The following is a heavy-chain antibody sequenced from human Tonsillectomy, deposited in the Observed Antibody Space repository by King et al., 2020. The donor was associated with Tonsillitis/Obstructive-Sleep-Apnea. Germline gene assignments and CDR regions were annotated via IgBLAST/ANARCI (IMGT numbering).Heavy chain of an antibody. J-gene: IGHJ4*02. V-gene: IGHV3-7*03. CDR2: IKQDGSEK. CDR1: GFTFSSYW. CDR3: ARALVWGSLVY. D-gene: IGHD7-27*01. Sequence: VKLVESGGGLVQPGGSLRLSCAASGFTFSSYWMSWARQAPGKGLEWVANIKQDGSEKYYVDSVKGRFTISRANAKNSLYLQMHSLRAEDTAVYYCARALVWGSLVYWGQGTLVTVSS.